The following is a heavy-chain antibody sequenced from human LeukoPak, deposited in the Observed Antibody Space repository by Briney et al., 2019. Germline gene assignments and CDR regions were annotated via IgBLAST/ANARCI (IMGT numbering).Heavy chain of an antibody. J-gene: IGHJ4*02. Sequence: GGSLRLSCAASGFTFSSYAMSWVRQAPGKGLEWVSAISGSGGSTYYADSVKGRFTISRDNSKNTLYLQMNSLRAEDTAVYYCAKGVYYYDSSGYYYFDYWGQGTLVTVSS. V-gene: IGHV3-23*01. D-gene: IGHD3-22*01. CDR1: GFTFSSYA. CDR3: AKGVYYYDSSGYYYFDY. CDR2: ISGSGGST.